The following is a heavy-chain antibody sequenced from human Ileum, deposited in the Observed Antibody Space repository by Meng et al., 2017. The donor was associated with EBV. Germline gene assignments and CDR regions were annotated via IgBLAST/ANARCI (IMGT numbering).Heavy chain of an antibody. D-gene: IGHD2-8*01. J-gene: IGHJ1*01. Sequence: QKQLQQWGAGLLKPSETLLLTCGVYGGPLNGYYWTWIRQPPGKGLEWIGEINHSGRTNYNPSLKSRVIISVDTSKNQFSLNLSSVTAADTAVYYCARGVYGPTTRGREYFIHWGRGTLVTVSS. CDR2: INHSGRT. V-gene: IGHV4-34*01. CDR3: ARGVYGPTTRGREYFIH. CDR1: GGPLNGYY.